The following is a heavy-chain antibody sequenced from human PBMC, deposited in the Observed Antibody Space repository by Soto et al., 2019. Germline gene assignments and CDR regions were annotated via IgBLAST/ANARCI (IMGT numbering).Heavy chain of an antibody. D-gene: IGHD2-15*01. V-gene: IGHV1-8*01. CDR3: ARGDGCSGGSCYSINGAFDI. J-gene: IGHJ3*02. CDR1: GYTFTSYD. Sequence: GASVKVSCKASGYTFTSYDINWVRQATGQGLEWMGWMNPNSGNTGYAQKFQGRVTMTRNTSISTAYMELSSLRSEDTAVYYCARGDGCSGGSCYSINGAFDIWGQGTMVTVSS. CDR2: MNPNSGNT.